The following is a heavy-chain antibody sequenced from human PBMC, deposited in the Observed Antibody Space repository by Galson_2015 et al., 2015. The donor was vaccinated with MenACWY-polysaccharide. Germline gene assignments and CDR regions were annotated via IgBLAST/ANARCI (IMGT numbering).Heavy chain of an antibody. CDR3: ASGVGWTPEA. V-gene: IGHV4-59*01. CDR2: VSYSGST. J-gene: IGHJ5*02. Sequence: ETLSLTCSVSDGSISGYYWHWIRQPPGTGPEWLGLVSYSGSTYYNPSLQSRVSPALDPPQKPFSLKFTSMTTVDTAVYFCASGVGWTPEAWGQGTLVTVSS. CDR1: DGSISGYY. D-gene: IGHD7-27*01.